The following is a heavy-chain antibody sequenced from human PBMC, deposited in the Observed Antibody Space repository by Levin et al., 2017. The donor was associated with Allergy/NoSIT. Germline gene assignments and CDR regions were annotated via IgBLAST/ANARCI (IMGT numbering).Heavy chain of an antibody. CDR3: ARQLSGWQGSGLYYGVDV. J-gene: IGHJ6*02. D-gene: IGHD3-10*01. Sequence: ASETLSLTCTVSGGSISSSSYYWGWIRQPPGMGLEWIASIYYSGGTFYNPSLKSRVTISVDTSKNQFSLKLNSVTAADTAVYYCARQLSGWQGSGLYYGVDVWGQGTKVTVSS. CDR1: GGSISSSSYY. V-gene: IGHV4-39*01. CDR2: IYYSGGT.